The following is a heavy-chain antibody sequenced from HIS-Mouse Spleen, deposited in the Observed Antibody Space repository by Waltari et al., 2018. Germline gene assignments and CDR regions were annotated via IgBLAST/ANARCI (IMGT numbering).Heavy chain of an antibody. CDR3: AREIPYSSSWYDWYFDL. CDR2: IYYSGST. D-gene: IGHD6-13*01. Sequence: QLQLQESGPGLVKPSETLSLTCTVSGGSIISSSYYWGWIRQPPGKGLEWMGSIYYSGSTYYNPSLKSRVTISVDTSKNQFSLKLSSVTAADTAVYYCAREIPYSSSWYDWYFDLWGRGTLVTVSS. V-gene: IGHV4-39*07. CDR1: GGSIISSSYY. J-gene: IGHJ2*01.